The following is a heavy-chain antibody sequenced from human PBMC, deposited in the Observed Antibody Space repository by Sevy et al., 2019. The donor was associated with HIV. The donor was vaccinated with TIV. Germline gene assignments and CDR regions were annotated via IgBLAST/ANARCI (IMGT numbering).Heavy chain of an antibody. V-gene: IGHV5-51*01. CDR2: IYPGDSET. Sequence: GESLKISCKGSGYSFTNYWIGWVRRMPGKGLEWMGIIYPGDSETRYSPSFQGQVTISADKSISTAYLQWSSLKASDTAMYYCARPKSEGPMIDPGAFDIWGQGTVVTVSS. CDR1: GYSFTNYW. D-gene: IGHD3-22*01. CDR3: ARPKSEGPMIDPGAFDI. J-gene: IGHJ3*02.